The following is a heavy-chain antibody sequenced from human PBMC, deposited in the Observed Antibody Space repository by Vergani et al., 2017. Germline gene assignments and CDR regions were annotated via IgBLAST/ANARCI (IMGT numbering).Heavy chain of an antibody. CDR2: ISGSGGST. V-gene: IGHV3-23*01. D-gene: IGHD4-17*01. CDR1: GFTFSSYA. CDR3: AKDRTYGDYPNWFDP. Sequence: VQLLESGGGLVQPGGSLRLSRAASGFTFSSYAMSWVRQAPGKGLEWVSAISGSGGSTYYADSVKGRFTISRDNSKNTLYLQMNSLRAEDTAVYYCAKDRTYGDYPNWFDPWGQGTLVTVSS. J-gene: IGHJ5*02.